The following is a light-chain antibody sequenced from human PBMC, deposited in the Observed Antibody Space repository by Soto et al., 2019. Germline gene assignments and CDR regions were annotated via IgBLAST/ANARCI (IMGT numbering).Light chain of an antibody. CDR1: SSDVGGYNY. CDR3: SSYTSISTLFV. J-gene: IGLJ2*01. CDR2: EVS. Sequence: QSVLTQPASVSGSPGQSITISCTGTSSDVGGYNYVSWYQHHPGKAPKLMIYEVSNRPSGVSNRFSGSKSGKTASLTISGLPAEDEADYYCSSYTSISTLFVFGGGTKLTVL. V-gene: IGLV2-14*01.